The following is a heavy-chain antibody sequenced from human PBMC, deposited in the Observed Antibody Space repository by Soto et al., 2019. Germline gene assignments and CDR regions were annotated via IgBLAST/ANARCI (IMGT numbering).Heavy chain of an antibody. CDR1: GFTVSSNY. CDR2: IYSGGST. D-gene: IGHD1-20*01. V-gene: IGHV3-53*01. J-gene: IGHJ4*02. Sequence: PGGSLRLSCAASGFTVSSNYMSWVRQAPGKGLEWVSVIYSGGSTYYADSVKGRFTISRDNSKNTLYLQMNSLRADDTAVYYCAKNNPTDYFDYWGQGTLVTVSS. CDR3: AKNNPTDYFDY.